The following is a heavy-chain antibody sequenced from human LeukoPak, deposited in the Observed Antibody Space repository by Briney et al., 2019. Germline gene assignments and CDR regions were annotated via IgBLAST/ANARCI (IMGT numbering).Heavy chain of an antibody. CDR1: GGSISSYY. Sequence: SETLSLTCTVSGGSISSYYWSWIRQPPGKGLEWIGYIYYSGSTNYNPSLKSRVTISVDTSKNQFSLKLSSVTAADTAVYYCARGYGSGNGFYYYYYMDVWGKGTTVTISS. D-gene: IGHD3-10*01. V-gene: IGHV4-59*12. CDR3: ARGYGSGNGFYYYYYMDV. J-gene: IGHJ6*03. CDR2: IYYSGST.